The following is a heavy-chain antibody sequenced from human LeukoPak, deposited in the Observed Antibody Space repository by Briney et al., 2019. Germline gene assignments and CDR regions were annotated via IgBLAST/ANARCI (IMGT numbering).Heavy chain of an antibody. D-gene: IGHD2-2*01. J-gene: IGHJ5*02. CDR2: IYHSGSA. V-gene: IGHV4-38-2*02. Sequence: SETLSLTCGVSGYSISSGYQWAWIRQSPGKGLEWSGSIYHSGSAHYNPSLKSRVTISVETSKNQFSLNMYSVTAADTAVYYCARDPRWLTPDCTSTSCYENYFDPWGQGTLVAVSS. CDR3: ARDPRWLTPDCTSTSCYENYFDP. CDR1: GYSISSGYQ.